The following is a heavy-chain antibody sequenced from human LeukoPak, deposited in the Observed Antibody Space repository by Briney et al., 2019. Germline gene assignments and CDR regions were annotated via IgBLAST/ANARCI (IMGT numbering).Heavy chain of an antibody. Sequence: SGTLSLTCAVSGGSINSNNWWSWVRQPPGKGLEWIGEIYHSGSTYYNPSLKSRVTISVDRSKNQFSLKLSSVTAADTAVYYCARALLRPYYYYGMDVWGQGTTVTVSS. V-gene: IGHV4-4*02. CDR1: GGSINSNNW. J-gene: IGHJ6*02. CDR2: IYHSGST. CDR3: ARALLRPYYYYGMDV. D-gene: IGHD3-22*01.